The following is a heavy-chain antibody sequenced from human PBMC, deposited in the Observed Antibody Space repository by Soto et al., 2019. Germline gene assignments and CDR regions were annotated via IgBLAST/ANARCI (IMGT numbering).Heavy chain of an antibody. CDR2: ISSSGSTI. CDR1: GFTFSSYE. D-gene: IGHD3-22*01. J-gene: IGHJ3*02. V-gene: IGHV3-48*03. CDR3: ASKRPADYYDSSGSIGDDFDI. Sequence: GGSLRLSCAASGFTFSSYEMNWVRQAPGKGLEWVSYISSSGSTIYYADSVKGRFTISRDNAKNSLYLQMNSLRAEDTAVYYCASKRPADYYDSSGSIGDDFDIWGQGTMVTVSS.